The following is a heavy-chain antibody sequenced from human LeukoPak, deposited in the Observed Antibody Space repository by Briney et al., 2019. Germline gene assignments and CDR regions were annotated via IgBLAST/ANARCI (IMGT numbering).Heavy chain of an antibody. CDR3: ASGSSDNRNFDF. V-gene: IGHV4-4*02. CDR2: IYHSGST. CDR1: GGSISSSNW. J-gene: IGHJ4*02. Sequence: PSETLSLTCAVSGGSISSSNWWSWVRQPPGKGLEWIGEIYHSGSTNYNPSLKSRVTISLDTSKNQFSLKLTSVTAADAAVYFCASGSSDNRNFDFWGQGTLVTVSS. D-gene: IGHD6-6*01.